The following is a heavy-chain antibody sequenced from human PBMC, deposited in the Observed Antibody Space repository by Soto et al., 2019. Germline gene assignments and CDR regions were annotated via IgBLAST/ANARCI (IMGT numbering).Heavy chain of an antibody. Sequence: QLQRQESGPGLVKPSQTLSLTCAVSGGSISNGGYYWSWIRQHPGKGLEWIGSIYFSGSTYYNPSLMGRVTISVASPKNQFSLKLSSVTAADTAVYYCARASHSQQPNHRWGGGDMDVWGKGTTVTVSS. CDR3: ARASHSQQPNHRWGGGDMDV. CDR2: IYFSGST. D-gene: IGHD6-13*01. CDR1: GGSISNGGYY. V-gene: IGHV4-31*11. J-gene: IGHJ6*03.